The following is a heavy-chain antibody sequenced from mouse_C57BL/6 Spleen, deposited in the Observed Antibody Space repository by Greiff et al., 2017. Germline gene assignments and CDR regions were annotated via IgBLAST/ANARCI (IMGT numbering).Heavy chain of an antibody. CDR2: IDPEDGET. Sequence: VQLQQSGAELVKPGASVMLSCPASGFNIKDYYMHWVKQRTEQGLEWIGRIDPEDGETKYAPKFQGKATITADTSSNTAYLQPSSRTSEDTAVYYCANTVGRDYFEDWSQGTTLTVSS. CDR1: GFNIKDYY. J-gene: IGHJ2*01. V-gene: IGHV14-2*01. CDR3: ANTVGRDYFED. D-gene: IGHD1-1*01.